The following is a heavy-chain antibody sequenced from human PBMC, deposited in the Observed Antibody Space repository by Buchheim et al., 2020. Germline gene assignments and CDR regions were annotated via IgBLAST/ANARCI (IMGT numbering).Heavy chain of an antibody. CDR3: AKDTAKITRGSFDY. CDR2: ISGSGGST. J-gene: IGHJ4*02. Sequence: EVQLLESGGGLVQPGGSPRLSCAASGLTISSYAMSWVRQAPGKGLEWVSGISGSGGSTYYADSVKGRFTISRDNSKHTLYLQMNSLRVEDTAVYYCAKDTAKITRGSFDYWGQGTL. D-gene: IGHD3-10*01. V-gene: IGHV3-23*01. CDR1: GLTISSYA.